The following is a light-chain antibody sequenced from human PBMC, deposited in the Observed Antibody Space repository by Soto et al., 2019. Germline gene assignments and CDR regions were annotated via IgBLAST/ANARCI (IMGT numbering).Light chain of an antibody. CDR3: QQYGSSSWT. Sequence: IVWTQSPGTLSLSPGEIATLSCRASQSVSSSYLAWYQQKPGQTPRLLIYGASSRATGIPDRFSGSGSGTDFTLTISRLEPEDFAVYFCQQYGSSSWTFGQGTQVDIK. V-gene: IGKV3-20*01. J-gene: IGKJ1*01. CDR1: QSVSSSY. CDR2: GAS.